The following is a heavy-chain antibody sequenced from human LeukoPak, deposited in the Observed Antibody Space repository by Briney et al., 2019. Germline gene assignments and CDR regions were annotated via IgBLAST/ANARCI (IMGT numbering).Heavy chain of an antibody. D-gene: IGHD3-10*01. CDR3: ARDGSSITMVRGVIGY. J-gene: IGHJ4*02. V-gene: IGHV1-69*13. CDR1: GGTFSSYA. CDR2: IIPIFGTA. Sequence: SVKVSCKASGGTFSSYAISWVRQAPGQGLEWMGGIIPIFGTANYAQKFQGRVTITADESTSTAYMELSSLRSEDTAVYYCARDGSSITMVRGVIGYWGQGTLVTVSS.